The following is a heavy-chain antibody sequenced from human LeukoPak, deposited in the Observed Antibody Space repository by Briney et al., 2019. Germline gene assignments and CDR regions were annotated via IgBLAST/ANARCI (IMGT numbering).Heavy chain of an antibody. Sequence: GESLQISCKGSGYSFTSYWIGWVRQMPGKGLEWMGIIYPGDSDTRYSPSFQGQVTISADKSISTAYLQWSSLKASDTAMYYCVRAELYYYGSGSYYGLDPWGQGTLVTVSS. CDR3: VRAELYYYGSGSYYGLDP. CDR2: IYPGDSDT. CDR1: GYSFTSYW. D-gene: IGHD3-10*01. V-gene: IGHV5-51*01. J-gene: IGHJ5*02.